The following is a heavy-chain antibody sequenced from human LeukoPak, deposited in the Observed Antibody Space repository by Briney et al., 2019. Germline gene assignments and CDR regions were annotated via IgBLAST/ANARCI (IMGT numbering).Heavy chain of an antibody. Sequence: GRSLRLSCAASGFTFSSYGMHWVRQAPGKGLEWVAVISYDGSNKYYADSVKGRFTISRDNSKNTLYLQMNSLRAEDTAVYYCARDGPSIATRYYFDYWGQGTLVTVSS. CDR3: ARDGPSIATRYYFDY. J-gene: IGHJ4*02. V-gene: IGHV3-30*03. CDR1: GFTFSSYG. D-gene: IGHD6-6*01. CDR2: ISYDGSNK.